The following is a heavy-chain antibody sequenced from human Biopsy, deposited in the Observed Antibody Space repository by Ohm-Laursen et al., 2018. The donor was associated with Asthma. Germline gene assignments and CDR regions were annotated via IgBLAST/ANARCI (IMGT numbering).Heavy chain of an antibody. V-gene: IGHV4-39*01. Sequence: SETLSLTCSLSSGSGGYMRSGNYYWGWIRQPPGKGLEWIGRIYYSGTTSYNPSLESRVTVSADTSKNQFSLNLTSVPAADTAVYYCVRGSSSWHHGPFHYYYGLDVWGQGTTATVSS. CDR3: VRGSSSWHHGPFHYYYGLDV. CDR2: IYYSGTT. CDR1: SGSGGYMRSGNYY. J-gene: IGHJ6*02. D-gene: IGHD6-13*01.